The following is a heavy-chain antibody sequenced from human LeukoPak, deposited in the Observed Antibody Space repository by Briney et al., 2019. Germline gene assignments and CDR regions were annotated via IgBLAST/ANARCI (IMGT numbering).Heavy chain of an antibody. V-gene: IGHV3-74*01. Sequence: GGSLRLSCAASGFTFNNYWMHWVRQAPGKGLVWVSRINSDGSSTTYADSVKGRFTISRDNAKNTLYLQMNSLRAEDTAVYYCANGYSSTYYNALDIRGQGTMVTVSS. D-gene: IGHD6-13*01. CDR3: ANGYSSTYYNALDI. CDR2: INSDGSST. J-gene: IGHJ3*02. CDR1: GFTFNNYW.